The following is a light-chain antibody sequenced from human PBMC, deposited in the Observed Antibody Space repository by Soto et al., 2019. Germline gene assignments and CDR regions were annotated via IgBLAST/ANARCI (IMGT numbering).Light chain of an antibody. CDR2: KAS. V-gene: IGKV1-5*03. CDR3: QHYKMYSPWT. J-gene: IGKJ1*01. Sequence: DLQMTQSPSPLSASVVDRDPTTXRASQSISTYLAWYQQKPGKAPKLLIYKASSLESGVPSRFSGSGSGTEFTLTISSLQPDDFATYYCQHYKMYSPWTFGQGTKV. CDR1: QSISTY.